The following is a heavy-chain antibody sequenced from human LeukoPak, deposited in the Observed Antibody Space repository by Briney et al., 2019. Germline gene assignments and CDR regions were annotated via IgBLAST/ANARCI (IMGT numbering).Heavy chain of an antibody. V-gene: IGHV3-48*01. Sequence: GGSLRLSCAASGFTFSNYNMNWVRKAPGKGLEWVSYISSDGYTIFYADSVQGRFTISRDNAKNSLFLQMNSLRAEDTAMHYCARPYCSSTSCPTFDDWGQGTLVTVSS. D-gene: IGHD2-2*01. CDR3: ARPYCSSTSCPTFDD. J-gene: IGHJ4*02. CDR1: GFTFSNYN. CDR2: ISSDGYTI.